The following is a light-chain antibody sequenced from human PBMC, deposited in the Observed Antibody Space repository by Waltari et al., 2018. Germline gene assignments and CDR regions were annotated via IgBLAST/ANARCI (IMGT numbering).Light chain of an antibody. Sequence: EIEMTQSPATLSVSPGERVTLPCRASQSVGNNLAWYQKRPGQAPRLLIYGASTRATDISDRFSGSGSGTDFTLTISALQSEDLAVYYCHQYNHWPTFTFGQGTKLQIE. CDR3: HQYNHWPTFT. CDR2: GAS. V-gene: IGKV3-15*01. J-gene: IGKJ2*01. CDR1: QSVGNN.